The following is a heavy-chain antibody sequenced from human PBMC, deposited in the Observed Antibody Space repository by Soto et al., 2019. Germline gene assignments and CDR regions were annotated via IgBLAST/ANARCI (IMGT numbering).Heavy chain of an antibody. CDR3: AATPRD. CDR2: IYYSGST. D-gene: IGHD2-15*01. J-gene: IGHJ4*02. V-gene: IGHV4-59*01. CDR1: GGSISSYY. Sequence: SETLSLTCTVSGGSISSYYWSWIRQPPGKGLEWIGYIYYSGSTDYSPSLKSRVTMSIDTSQNQVSLKLTSVTTADTAVYYCAATPRDWGQGTLVTVSS.